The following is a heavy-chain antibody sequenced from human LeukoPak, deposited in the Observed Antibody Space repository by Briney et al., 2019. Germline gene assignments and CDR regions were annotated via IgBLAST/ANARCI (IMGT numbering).Heavy chain of an antibody. V-gene: IGHV3-30*18. CDR2: ISYDGSNK. CDR1: GFTFSSYG. CDR3: AKCVVVTAGIRPSSHYYYYGMDV. D-gene: IGHD2-21*02. J-gene: IGHJ6*02. Sequence: PGRSLRLSCAASGFTFSSYGMHWVRQAPGKGLEWVAVISYDGSNKYYADSVKGRFTISRDNSKNTLYLQMNSLRAEDTAVYYCAKCVVVTAGIRPSSHYYYYGMDVWGQGTTVTVSS.